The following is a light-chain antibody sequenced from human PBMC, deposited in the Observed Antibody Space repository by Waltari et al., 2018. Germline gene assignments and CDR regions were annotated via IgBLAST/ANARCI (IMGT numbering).Light chain of an antibody. CDR2: GAA. J-gene: IGKJ4*01. V-gene: IGKV3-20*01. CDR3: QQYDISPLT. Sequence: EIVLTQSPGTLSLSPGERATLSCRARQTVRTTYLAWYQQKPGQAPTLLIYGAASRAPGIPDRFIGSGYGTDFALTISSLEPEDFAVYYCQQYDISPLTFGGGTKVEIK. CDR1: QTVRTTY.